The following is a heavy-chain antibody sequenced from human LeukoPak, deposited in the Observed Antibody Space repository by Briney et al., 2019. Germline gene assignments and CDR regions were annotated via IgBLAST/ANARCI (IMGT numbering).Heavy chain of an antibody. D-gene: IGHD4-17*01. CDR3: ARGRLRAFDI. Sequence: SETLSLTCTVSGGSISSYYWSWIRQPPGKGLEWIGYIYYSGRTNYNPSLKSRVTISVDTSKNQFSLKLSSVTAADTAVYYCARGRLRAFDIWGQGTMVTVSS. CDR2: IYYSGRT. J-gene: IGHJ3*02. V-gene: IGHV4-59*08. CDR1: GGSISSYY.